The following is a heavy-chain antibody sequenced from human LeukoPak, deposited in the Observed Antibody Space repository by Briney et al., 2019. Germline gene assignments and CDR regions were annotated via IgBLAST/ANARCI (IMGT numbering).Heavy chain of an antibody. CDR1: GYTFTSYG. CDR3: ARDGASEDGGYYYYYMDV. J-gene: IGHJ6*03. D-gene: IGHD4-23*01. Sequence: GASVKVSCKASGYTFTSYGISWVRQAPGQGLEWMRWISAYNGNTNYAQKLQGRVTMTTDTSTSTAYMELRSLRSDDTAVYYCARDGASEDGGYYYYYMDVWGKGTTVTVSS. CDR2: ISAYNGNT. V-gene: IGHV1-18*01.